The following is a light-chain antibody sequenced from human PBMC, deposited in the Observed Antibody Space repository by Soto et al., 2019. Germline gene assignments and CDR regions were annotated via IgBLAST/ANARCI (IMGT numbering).Light chain of an antibody. CDR1: QSLQHSNGYNY. Sequence: DIVMTQSPLSLPVTPGEPASISCRSSQSLQHSNGYNYLDWYFQKPGQSPQLLIHLASNRASGVPVRFSGSGSGTDFTLNISSVEAEDVGLYYCMQRVQMPPITFGQGTRLEIK. CDR2: LAS. V-gene: IGKV2-28*01. J-gene: IGKJ5*01. CDR3: MQRVQMPPIT.